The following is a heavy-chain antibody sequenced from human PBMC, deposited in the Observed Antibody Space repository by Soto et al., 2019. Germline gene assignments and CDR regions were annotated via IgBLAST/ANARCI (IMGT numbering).Heavy chain of an antibody. V-gene: IGHV3-33*01. CDR3: ARDPRRYSYGYWGYYYYGMDV. J-gene: IGHJ6*02. CDR1: GFTFSSYG. CDR2: IWYDGSNK. D-gene: IGHD5-18*01. Sequence: QVQLVESGGGVVQPGRSLRLSCAASGFTFSSYGMHWVRQAPGKGLEWVAVIWYDGSNKYYADSVKGRFTISRDNSKNKLYLQMDSLRAEDTAVYYCARDPRRYSYGYWGYYYYGMDVWGQGTTVTVSS.